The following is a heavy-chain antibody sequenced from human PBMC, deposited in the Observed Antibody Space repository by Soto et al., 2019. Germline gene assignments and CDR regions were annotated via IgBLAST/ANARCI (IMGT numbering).Heavy chain of an antibody. CDR2: IIPIFGTA. J-gene: IGHJ5*02. CDR1: GVTFSSYA. Sequence: SVKGPFNASGVTFSSYAIIWVRQAPGQGLEWMGGIIPIFGTANYAQKFQGRVTITADKSTSTAYMELSSLRSEDTAVYYCARGDRNWNDATDPWGQGTLVTVSS. D-gene: IGHD1-1*01. CDR3: ARGDRNWNDATDP. V-gene: IGHV1-69*06.